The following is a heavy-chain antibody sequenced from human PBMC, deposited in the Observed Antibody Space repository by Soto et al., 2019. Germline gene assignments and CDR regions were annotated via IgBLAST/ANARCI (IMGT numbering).Heavy chain of an antibody. CDR2: VYSTGGV. CDR3: ARDLSGTGLDI. Sequence: QLQLHESGPGLVKPSETLSLTCNVSGDSICRFYWSWIRQSAGKGLEWIGRVYSTGGVTYNPALKGRVPISLDRSNNHVSLEMNSVTAADTAVYFCARDLSGTGLDIWGRGTRVSVSS. CDR1: GDSICRFY. V-gene: IGHV4-4*07. D-gene: IGHD1-26*01. J-gene: IGHJ6*02.